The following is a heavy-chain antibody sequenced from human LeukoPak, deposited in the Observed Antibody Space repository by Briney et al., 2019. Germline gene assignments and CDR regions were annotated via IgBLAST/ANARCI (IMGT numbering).Heavy chain of an antibody. V-gene: IGHV5-10-1*01. Sequence: GESLKISCKGSGYSFTSYWISWVRQMPGKGLEWMGRIDPSDSYTNYSPSFQGHVTISADKSISTAYLQWSSLKASDTAVYYCASYVDTAMVCDYWGQGTLVTVSS. D-gene: IGHD5-18*01. CDR2: IDPSDSYT. CDR3: ASYVDTAMVCDY. J-gene: IGHJ4*02. CDR1: GYSFTSYW.